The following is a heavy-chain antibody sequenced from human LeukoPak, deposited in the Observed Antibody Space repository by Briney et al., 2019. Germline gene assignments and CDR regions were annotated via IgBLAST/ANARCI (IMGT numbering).Heavy chain of an antibody. J-gene: IGHJ4*02. D-gene: IGHD6-19*01. CDR3: AREVVAGTAGLDS. CDR2: ISSASNTI. V-gene: IGHV3-48*01. Sequence: PGGSLRLSCAASGFTFSSYSMNWVRQAPGKGLEWVSYISSASNTIYYADSVKGRFTISRDNAKNSLYLQMNSLRAEDTAMYYCAREVVAGTAGLDSWGQGTLVTVSS. CDR1: GFTFSSYS.